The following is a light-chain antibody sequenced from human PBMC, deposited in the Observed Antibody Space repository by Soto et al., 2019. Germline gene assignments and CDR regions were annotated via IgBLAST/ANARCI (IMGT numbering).Light chain of an antibody. CDR1: SSDVVCYNY. CDR2: EVS. CDR3: SSYAASNNLGV. J-gene: IGLJ2*01. V-gene: IGLV2-8*01. Sequence: QSVLTQPPSASGSPGQSVTISCIGTSSDVVCYNYVSWYQQHPVKAPKLMIYEVSKRPSGVPDRFSGSKSGNTASLTVSGLQAEDGDDYYCSSYAASNNLGVFGGGTKLTVL.